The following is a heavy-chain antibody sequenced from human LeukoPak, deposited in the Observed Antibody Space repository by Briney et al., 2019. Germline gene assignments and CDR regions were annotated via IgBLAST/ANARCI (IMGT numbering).Heavy chain of an antibody. V-gene: IGHV3-7*01. CDR3: ARDASLLWFGEKDPFDY. CDR2: IKQDGSEK. J-gene: IGHJ4*02. Sequence: GGSLRLSCAASGFTFSSYWMSWVRQAPGKGLEWVANIKQDGSEKYYVDSVKGRFTISRDNAKNSLYLQMNSLRAEDTAVYYCARDASLLWFGEKDPFDYWGQGTLVTVSS. CDR1: GFTFSSYW. D-gene: IGHD3-10*01.